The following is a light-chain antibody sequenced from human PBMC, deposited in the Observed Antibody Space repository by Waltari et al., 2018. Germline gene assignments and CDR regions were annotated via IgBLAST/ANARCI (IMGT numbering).Light chain of an antibody. CDR3: ATWDDRLSGPGV. CDR1: SSNIGSNY. V-gene: IGLV1-47*01. J-gene: IGLJ3*02. CDR2: RKK. Sequence: QSVLTQPPSASGTPGQRVPISCSGSSSNIGSNYGHWYQQLPGTAPKLLIYRKKQRPSGVPDRFSGSKAGTSASLAVSGLRSEDEADYYFATWDDRLSGPGVFGGGTKLTVL.